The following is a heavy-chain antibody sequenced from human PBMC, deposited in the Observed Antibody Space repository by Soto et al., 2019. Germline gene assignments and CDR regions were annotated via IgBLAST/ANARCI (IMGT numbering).Heavy chain of an antibody. V-gene: IGHV1-46*01. CDR1: GYTFTSYY. Sequence: ASVKVSCKASGYTFTSYYMHWVRQAPGQGLEWMGIINPSGGSTSYAQKSQGRVTMTRDTSTSTVYMELSSLRSEDTAVYYCARDFFGISDTAMVPDAFDIWGQGTMVTVSS. CDR3: ARDFFGISDTAMVPDAFDI. J-gene: IGHJ3*02. CDR2: INPSGGST. D-gene: IGHD5-18*01.